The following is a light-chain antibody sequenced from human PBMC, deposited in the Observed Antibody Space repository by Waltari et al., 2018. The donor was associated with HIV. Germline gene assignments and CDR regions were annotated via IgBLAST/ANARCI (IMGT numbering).Light chain of an antibody. V-gene: IGKV1-39*01. Sequence: DIQMTQSPSSLSASVGDRVTITCRASQNIGIYLNWYQQNPGEAPNLLFYAASRVQSGVPSRFRGSGSETDFTLTISSLQPEDFATYYWQQSYRTPPTFGGGTKVDIK. CDR1: QNIGIY. CDR3: QQSYRTPPT. J-gene: IGKJ4*01. CDR2: AAS.